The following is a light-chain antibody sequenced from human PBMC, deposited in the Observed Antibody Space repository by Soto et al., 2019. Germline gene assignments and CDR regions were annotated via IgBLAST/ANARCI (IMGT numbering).Light chain of an antibody. CDR2: KAS. CDR1: QNIRTS. J-gene: IGKJ1*01. Sequence: DIRMTQSPSTLSASVGDRVTITCRAGQNIRTSLAWYQQKPGKAPNLLIYKASTLESGVPSRFSGSGSETKFSLTISTLQPDDFATYYCQQYNNYPWTFGQGTKVEIK. V-gene: IGKV1-5*03. CDR3: QQYNNYPWT.